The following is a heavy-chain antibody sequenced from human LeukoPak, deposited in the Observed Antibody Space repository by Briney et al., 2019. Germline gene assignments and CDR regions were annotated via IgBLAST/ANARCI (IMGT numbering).Heavy chain of an antibody. D-gene: IGHD1-26*01. J-gene: IGHJ4*02. CDR3: AKVGVTPL. CDR1: GFTFSSYW. CDR2: IKQDGSEK. Sequence: GGSLRLSCAASGFTFSSYWTSWVRQAPGKGLEWVANIKQDGSEKYYVDSVKGRFTISRDNAKNSLYLQMNSLRAEDTAVYYCAKVGVTPLWGQGTLVTVSS. V-gene: IGHV3-7*03.